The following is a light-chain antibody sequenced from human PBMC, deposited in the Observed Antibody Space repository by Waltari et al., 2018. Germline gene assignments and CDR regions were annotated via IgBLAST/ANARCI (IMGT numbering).Light chain of an antibody. V-gene: IGLV7-43*01. CDR1: TGVVTTNYY. Sequence: VLTQEPSLTVSPGGTVTPTCDSTTGVVTTNYYPNWFQQKPGQSPRTLIYDTDKKHAWTPARFSGSLLGGKAALTLSNVQPEDEADYYCSLYYGDARWVFGGGTKLTVL. J-gene: IGLJ3*02. CDR3: SLYYGDARWV. CDR2: DTD.